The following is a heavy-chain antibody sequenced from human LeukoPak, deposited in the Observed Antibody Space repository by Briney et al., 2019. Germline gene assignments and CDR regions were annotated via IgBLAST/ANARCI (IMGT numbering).Heavy chain of an antibody. CDR3: ARTGLHGAYDI. CDR2: ISSSSSTI. CDR1: GFTFSSYS. Sequence: GGSLRLSCAAAGFTFSSYSMNWVRQAPGKGLEWVSYISSSSSTIYYADSVKGRFTISRDNAKNSLYVHMNSLRDEDTAVYYCARTGLHGAYDIWGQGTMVTVSS. D-gene: IGHD4-11*01. J-gene: IGHJ3*02. V-gene: IGHV3-48*02.